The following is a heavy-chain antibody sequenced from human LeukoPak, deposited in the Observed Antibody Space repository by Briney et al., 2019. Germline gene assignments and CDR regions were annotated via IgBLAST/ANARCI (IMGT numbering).Heavy chain of an antibody. CDR3: AREGANRSGCFDY. CDR2: IWYDGSIK. D-gene: IGHD3-22*01. V-gene: IGHV3-33*08. J-gene: IGHJ4*02. Sequence: GGSLRLSCAASGFTFSTYSANWVRQAPGKGLEWVAVIWYDGSIKDYADSLKGRFTISRDNPKNTLYLQMNSLRVEDTAVYYCAREGANRSGCFDYWGQGTLVTVSS. CDR1: GFTFSTYS.